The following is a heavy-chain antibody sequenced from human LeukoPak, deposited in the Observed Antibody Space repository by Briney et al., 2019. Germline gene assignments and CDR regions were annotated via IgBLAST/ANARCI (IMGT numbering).Heavy chain of an antibody. CDR2: IKQDGSEK. J-gene: IGHJ6*03. D-gene: IGHD3-3*01. CDR3: AREQYYDFWSGYSPYYYYYMDV. Sequence: GGSLRLSCAASRFTFSSYGMHWVRQAPGKGLEWVANIKQDGSEKYYVDSVKGRFTISRDNAKNSLYLQMNSLRAEDTAVYYCAREQYYDFWSGYSPYYYYYMDVWGKGTTVTVSS. CDR1: RFTFSSYG. V-gene: IGHV3-7*01.